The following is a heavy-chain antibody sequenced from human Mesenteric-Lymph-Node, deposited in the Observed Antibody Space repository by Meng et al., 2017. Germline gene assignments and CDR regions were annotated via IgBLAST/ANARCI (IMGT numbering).Heavy chain of an antibody. V-gene: IGHV6-1*01. CDR1: GDTVSSTSAA. D-gene: IGHD3-10*02. CDR2: TYYSSKYYN. J-gene: IGHJ4*02. CDR3: ARDWGDVRGGFDF. Sequence: DHLQPPGPVLEHPRQTPLSTCTLSGDTVSSTSAAWNWIRQSPSRGLEWLGRTYYSSKYYNDYALSVKSRITINPDTSKNQFSLQLNSVTPEDTAIYYCARDWGDVRGGFDFWGQGTLVTVSS.